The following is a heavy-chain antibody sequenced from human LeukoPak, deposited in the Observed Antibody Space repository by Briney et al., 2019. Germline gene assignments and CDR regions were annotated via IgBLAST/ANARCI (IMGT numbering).Heavy chain of an antibody. CDR2: ISPNGGST. Sequence: PGGSLRLSCSASGFTFSAYAMHWVRQAPGKGLEYVSAISPNGGSTYYADSVKGRFTISRDNSKNTLYLQMNSLRAEDTAVYYCAKVRVRSPYSGYDWDGPFDYWGQGTLVTVSS. J-gene: IGHJ4*02. CDR1: GFTFSAYA. V-gene: IGHV3-64*04. D-gene: IGHD5-12*01. CDR3: AKVRVRSPYSGYDWDGPFDY.